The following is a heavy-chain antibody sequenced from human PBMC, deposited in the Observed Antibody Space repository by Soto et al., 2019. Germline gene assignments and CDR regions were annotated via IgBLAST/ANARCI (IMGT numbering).Heavy chain of an antibody. D-gene: IGHD2-2*01. CDR2: IYRRIT. CDR3: ARMRTSSPWFYNYMDV. Sequence: QVQLQESGPGLVKPSETLSLTCTVSGASISDNYWTWIRQTPGRGLEWIGYIYRRITNNHTSLKRRLTISEDTSKTQFSLRLRSVTAADTAVYYCARMRTSSPWFYNYMDVWGKGTTVTVSS. J-gene: IGHJ6*03. V-gene: IGHV4-59*01. CDR1: GASISDNY.